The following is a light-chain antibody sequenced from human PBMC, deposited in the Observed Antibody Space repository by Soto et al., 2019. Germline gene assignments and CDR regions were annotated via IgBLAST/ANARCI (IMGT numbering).Light chain of an antibody. CDR1: QSVSSSY. CDR3: QQYGSPLT. J-gene: IGKJ4*01. V-gene: IGKV3-20*01. CDR2: GAS. Sequence: EIVLTQSPGTLSLSPGERATLACRASQSVSSSYLAWYQQKPGQTPRLLIYGASNRATGIPDRFSGSGSGTDFTLTISRLEPKDFAVYYCQQYGSPLTFGGGTKVEIK.